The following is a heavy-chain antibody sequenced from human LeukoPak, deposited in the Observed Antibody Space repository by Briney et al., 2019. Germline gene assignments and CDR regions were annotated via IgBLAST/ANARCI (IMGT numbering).Heavy chain of an antibody. CDR2: ISGSADYT. D-gene: IGHD2-15*01. CDR1: GFIFSSSA. CDR3: AKKMVVARGPPYFDY. J-gene: IGHJ4*02. V-gene: IGHV3-23*01. Sequence: PGGSLRLSCVGSGFIFSSSAMSWVRQAPGKGLERVAGISGSADYTYYADSVKGRFTISRDNSKNTLYLQMNSLRAEDTAIYYCAKKMVVARGPPYFDYWGQGTLVTVSS.